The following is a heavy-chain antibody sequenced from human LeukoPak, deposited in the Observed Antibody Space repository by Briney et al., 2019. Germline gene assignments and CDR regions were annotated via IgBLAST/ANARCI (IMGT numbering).Heavy chain of an antibody. J-gene: IGHJ3*02. Sequence: GGSLRLSCAASGFTFSSYAMSWVRQAPGKGLEWVSGISGSGDNTYYADSVKGRFTISRDNAKNSLYLQMNSLRAEDTAVYYCARDQDDSSGYYYVGVGAFDIWGQGTMVTVSS. CDR2: ISGSGDNT. D-gene: IGHD3-22*01. CDR1: GFTFSSYA. V-gene: IGHV3-23*01. CDR3: ARDQDDSSGYYYVGVGAFDI.